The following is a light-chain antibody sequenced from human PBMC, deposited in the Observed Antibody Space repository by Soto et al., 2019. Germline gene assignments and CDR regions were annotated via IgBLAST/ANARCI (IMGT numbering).Light chain of an antibody. CDR2: DAS. Sequence: IVLTQSPATLSLSPVERATISCRASQSVSSYLAWYQQKPGQAPRLLIYDASNRATGIPARFSGSGSGTDFTLTISSLEPEDFAVYYCQQRSNWPITFGPGTKVDIK. CDR3: QQRSNWPIT. J-gene: IGKJ3*01. CDR1: QSVSSY. V-gene: IGKV3-11*01.